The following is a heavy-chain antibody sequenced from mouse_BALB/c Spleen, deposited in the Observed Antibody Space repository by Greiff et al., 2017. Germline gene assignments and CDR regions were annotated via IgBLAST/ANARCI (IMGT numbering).Heavy chain of an antibody. V-gene: IGHV1-69*02. D-gene: IGHD1-1*01. J-gene: IGHJ3*01. CDR3: TRDYYGSSPRFAY. Sequence: VQLQQPGAELVRPGASVKLSCKASGYTFTSYWINWVKQRPGQGLEWIGNIYPSDSYTNYNQKFKDKATLTVDKSSSTAYMQLSSPTSEDSAVYYCTRDYYGSSPRFAYWGQGTLVTVSA. CDR1: GYTFTSYW. CDR2: IYPSDSYT.